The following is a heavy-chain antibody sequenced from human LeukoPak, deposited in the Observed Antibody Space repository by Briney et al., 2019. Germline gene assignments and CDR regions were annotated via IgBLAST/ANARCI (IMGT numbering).Heavy chain of an antibody. CDR2: IYYSGTT. CDR3: ARDFSSSSTVYYYYYMDV. J-gene: IGHJ6*03. V-gene: IGHV4-39*07. CDR1: GFTFSSYW. D-gene: IGHD6-6*01. Sequence: GSLRLSCAASGFTFSSYWMSWVRQAPGKGLEWIGTIYYSGTTYYNPSLKSRVTISLDTSKNQFSLKLSSVTAADTAIYYCARDFSSSSTVYYYYYMDVWGKGTTVTVSS.